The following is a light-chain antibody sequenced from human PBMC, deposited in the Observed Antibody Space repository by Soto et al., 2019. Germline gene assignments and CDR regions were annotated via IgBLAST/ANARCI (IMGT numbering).Light chain of an antibody. V-gene: IGLV2-14*01. CDR2: EVS. Sequence: QSALTQPASVSGTPGQSITISCTGSNSDVGIYDFVSWYQHHPGRAPKLIVSEVSHRPSGVSNRFSGSKSGNTASLTISGLQSEDEADYYCISYAGARGVFGTGTKVTVL. CDR3: ISYAGARGV. J-gene: IGLJ1*01. CDR1: NSDVGIYDF.